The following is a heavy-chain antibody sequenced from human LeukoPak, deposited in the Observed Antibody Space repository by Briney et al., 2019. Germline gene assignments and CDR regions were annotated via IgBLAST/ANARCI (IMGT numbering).Heavy chain of an antibody. CDR2: ISAYNGNT. CDR1: DYTFTNYA. V-gene: IGHV1-18*01. Sequence: ASANVSCKASDYTFTNYAITCVRQAPGQGLEWMGWISAYNGNTNYAQKLQGRVTMTTDTSTSTAYMELRSLRSDDTAVYYCARDVVPFTMKGMGVIDYWGQGTLVTVSS. D-gene: IGHD3-22*01. CDR3: ARDVVPFTMKGMGVIDY. J-gene: IGHJ4*02.